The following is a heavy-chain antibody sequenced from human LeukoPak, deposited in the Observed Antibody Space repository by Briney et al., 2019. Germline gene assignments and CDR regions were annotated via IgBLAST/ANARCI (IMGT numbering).Heavy chain of an antibody. CDR3: ARDLGSLGY. Sequence: GGSLRLSCAASGFTFSTNWMHWVRQAPGKGLVWVSRINGDGSRTNYADSVEGRFTISRDNSKNTLYLQMNSLRAEDTAVYYCARDLGSLGYWGQGTLVTVSS. CDR2: INGDGSRT. CDR1: GFTFSTNW. J-gene: IGHJ4*02. D-gene: IGHD7-27*01. V-gene: IGHV3-74*01.